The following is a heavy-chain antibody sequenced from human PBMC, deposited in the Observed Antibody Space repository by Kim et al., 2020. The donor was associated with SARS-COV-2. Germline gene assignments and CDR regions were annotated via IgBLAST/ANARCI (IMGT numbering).Heavy chain of an antibody. J-gene: IGHJ6*02. CDR2: INPSGGST. D-gene: IGHD1-26*01. V-gene: IGHV1-46*01. Sequence: ASVKVSCKASGYTFTSYYMHWVRQAPGQGLEWMGIINPSGGSTSYAQMFQARVTMTRDTSTSTVYMGLSSLRSEDTAVYYCARDLSRFVDLWGIVGASPLSNGMDVWGQGTTVTVSS. CDR3: ARDLSRFVDLWGIVGASPLSNGMDV. CDR1: GYTFTSYY.